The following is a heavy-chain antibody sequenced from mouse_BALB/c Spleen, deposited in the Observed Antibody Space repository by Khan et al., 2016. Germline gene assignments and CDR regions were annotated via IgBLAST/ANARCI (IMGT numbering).Heavy chain of an antibody. Sequence: VQLKESGAELVKPGASVKLSCTASGFNIKDTYMHWVKQRPEQGLEWIGRIDPANGNTKYDPKFQGKATITADTSSNTAYLQLSSLTSEDTAVYYCASGYYGSSRYAMDYWGQGTSVTVSS. CDR1: GFNIKDTY. CDR3: ASGYYGSSRYAMDY. D-gene: IGHD1-1*01. J-gene: IGHJ4*01. CDR2: IDPANGNT. V-gene: IGHV14-3*02.